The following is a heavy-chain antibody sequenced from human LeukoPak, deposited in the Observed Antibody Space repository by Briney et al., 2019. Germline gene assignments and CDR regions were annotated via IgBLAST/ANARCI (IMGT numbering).Heavy chain of an antibody. CDR2: IYSGGST. CDR3: AKDRTYYSDFSAYYFSPPLQQY. J-gene: IGHJ4*02. Sequence: PGGSLRLSCAASGFTVSSNYMSWVRQAPGKGLEWVSVIYSGGSTYYADSVKGRVTISRDNSRNTVYLEMNSLRAEDTAVYYCAKDRTYYSDFSAYYFSPPLQQYWGQGTLVTVSS. CDR1: GFTVSSNY. V-gene: IGHV3-53*01. D-gene: IGHD3-22*01.